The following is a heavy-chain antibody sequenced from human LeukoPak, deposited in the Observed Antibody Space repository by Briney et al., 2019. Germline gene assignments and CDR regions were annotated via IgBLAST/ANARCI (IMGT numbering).Heavy chain of an antibody. CDR1: GFSFNNYG. CDR2: IRYDGRNQ. D-gene: IGHD2-2*01. CDR3: AKEGAFIDCTGTRCLNGEYFHH. J-gene: IGHJ1*01. V-gene: IGHV3-30*02. Sequence: PGGSLRLSCAASGFSFNNYGMHWVRQAPGKGLEWVAFIRYDGRNQNHADSVKGRFTISRDNSKNTLYLQMNSLRAEDTAVYYCAKEGAFIDCTGTRCLNGEYFHHWGQGTLVSVSS.